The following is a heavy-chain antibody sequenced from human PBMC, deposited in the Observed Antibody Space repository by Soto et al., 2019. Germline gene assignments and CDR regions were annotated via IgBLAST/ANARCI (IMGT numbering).Heavy chain of an antibody. J-gene: IGHJ4*02. CDR3: ARDLASATGTFDY. CDR2: ISSTSNNM. V-gene: IGHV3-21*02. Sequence: EVQLVESGGGLVKPGESLRLSCAGSGFTFSGYSMNWVRQAPGKGLEWVSSISSTSNNMYYADSVKGRFTMSRDNAKNSPYLQMNSLRVDDTAVYYCARDLASATGTFDYWGQGTLVTVSS. D-gene: IGHD1-1*01. CDR1: GFTFSGYS.